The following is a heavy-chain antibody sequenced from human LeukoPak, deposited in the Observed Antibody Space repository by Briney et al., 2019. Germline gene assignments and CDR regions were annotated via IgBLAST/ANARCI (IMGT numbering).Heavy chain of an antibody. D-gene: IGHD3-9*01. Sequence: PGGSLRLSCAASGFTFSSYGMHWVRQAPGKGLEWVAVISYDGSNKYYADSVKGRFTISRDNSKNTLYLQMSSLRAEDTAVYYCAKSGYYDILTGFNWFDPWGQGTLVTVSS. CDR3: AKSGYYDILTGFNWFDP. CDR1: GFTFSSYG. J-gene: IGHJ5*02. V-gene: IGHV3-30*18. CDR2: ISYDGSNK.